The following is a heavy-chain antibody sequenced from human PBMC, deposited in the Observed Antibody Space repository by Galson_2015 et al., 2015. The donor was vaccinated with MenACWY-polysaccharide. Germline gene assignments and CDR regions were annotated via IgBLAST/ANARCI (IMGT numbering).Heavy chain of an antibody. CDR1: GFSLRTSGVA. CDR3: AHLTASNVYSYDY. Sequence: PALVKPTQTLTLTCTFSGFSLRTSGVAVGWIRQPPGEALDWLAHIYWNDDKYYSTFLKNRLTITKDTSKNQVVLTMTNMDPVDTATYYSAHLTASNVYSYDYWGQGTLVTVSS. D-gene: IGHD2-2*01. V-gene: IGHV2-5*01. J-gene: IGHJ4*02. CDR2: IYWNDDK.